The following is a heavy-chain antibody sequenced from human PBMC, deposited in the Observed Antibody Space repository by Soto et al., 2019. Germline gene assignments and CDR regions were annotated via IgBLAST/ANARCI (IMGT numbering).Heavy chain of an antibody. CDR1: GFTFSSHA. D-gene: IGHD1-26*01. J-gene: IGHJ4*02. CDR2: LSGSGGTT. V-gene: IGHV3-23*01. CDR3: ARDSEIVGASAPHDC. Sequence: GGSLRLSCAASGFTFSSHAMSWVRQAPGKGLEWVSALSGSGGTTYYADSVKGRFTISRDNSKNTLFLKMNSLRAEDTAIYYCARDSEIVGASAPHDCWGRGSLVAI.